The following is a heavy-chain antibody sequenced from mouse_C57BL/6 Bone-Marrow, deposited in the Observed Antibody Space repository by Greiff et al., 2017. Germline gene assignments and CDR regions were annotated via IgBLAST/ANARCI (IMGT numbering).Heavy chain of an antibody. CDR3: ASQIRLFAY. Sequence: EVHLVESGGDLVKPGGSLKLSCAASGFTFSSYGMSWVRQTPDKRLEWVATISSGGSYTYYPDSVKGRFTFSRDNAKNTMYLQMSSLKSEDTAMYYCASQIRLFAYWGQGTLVTVSA. J-gene: IGHJ3*01. CDR2: ISSGGSYT. V-gene: IGHV5-6*01. D-gene: IGHD3-2*02. CDR1: GFTFSSYG.